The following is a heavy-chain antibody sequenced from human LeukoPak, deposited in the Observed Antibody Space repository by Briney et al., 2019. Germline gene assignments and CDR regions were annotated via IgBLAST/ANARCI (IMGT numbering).Heavy chain of an antibody. Sequence: GESLKISCKASGYTFTNYWIGWVRQMSGKGLEWMGILYPGDSDTRYSPSFQGQVTISADKSISTAYLQWSSLKASDTAIYYCARPAYSSSSYYFDYWGQGTLVTVS. V-gene: IGHV5-51*01. D-gene: IGHD6-6*01. CDR1: GYTFTNYW. CDR3: ARPAYSSSSYYFDY. CDR2: LYPGDSDT. J-gene: IGHJ4*02.